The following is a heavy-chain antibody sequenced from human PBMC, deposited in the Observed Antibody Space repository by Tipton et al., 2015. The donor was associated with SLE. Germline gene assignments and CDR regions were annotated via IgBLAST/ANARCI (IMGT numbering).Heavy chain of an antibody. CDR3: ARDGGSYEWFDP. V-gene: IGHV3-49*04. J-gene: IGHJ5*02. CDR2: IRRETFGGTP. Sequence: SLRLSCTASGFIFGDYSLSWVRQAPGKRLEWIGFIRRETFGGTPDYAASVEGRFTISRDDSKNIAYLHMNSLKTDDTAVYYCARDGGSYEWFDPWGQGTRVIVSS. D-gene: IGHD1-26*01. CDR1: GFIFGDYS.